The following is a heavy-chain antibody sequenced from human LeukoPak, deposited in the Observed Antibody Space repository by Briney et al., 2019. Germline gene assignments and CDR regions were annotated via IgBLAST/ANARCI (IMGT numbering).Heavy chain of an antibody. CDR1: GGSISSYY. D-gene: IGHD6-13*01. V-gene: IGHV4-34*01. J-gene: IGHJ4*02. CDR2: INHSGST. Sequence: SETLSLTCTVSGGSISSYYWSWIRQPPGKGLEWIGEINHSGSTNYNPSLKSRVTISVDTSKNQFSLKLSSVTAADTAVYYCARGGGSSWYNYGGQGTLVTVSS. CDR3: ARGGGSSWYNY.